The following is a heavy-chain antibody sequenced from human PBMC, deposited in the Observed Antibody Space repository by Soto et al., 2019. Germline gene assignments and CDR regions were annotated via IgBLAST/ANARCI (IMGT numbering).Heavy chain of an antibody. Sequence: GASVKVSCKASGYTFTGYYMHWVRQAPGQGLEWMGWINPNSGGTNYAQKFQGWVTMTRDTSISTAYMELSRLRSDDTAVYYCARGATNWGSDYYYYYGMDVWGQGTTVTVSS. CDR3: ARGATNWGSDYYYYYGMDV. D-gene: IGHD7-27*01. CDR1: GYTFTGYY. V-gene: IGHV1-2*04. J-gene: IGHJ6*02. CDR2: INPNSGGT.